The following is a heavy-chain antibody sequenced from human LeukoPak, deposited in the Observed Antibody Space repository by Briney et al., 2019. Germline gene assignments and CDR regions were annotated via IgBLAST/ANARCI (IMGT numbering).Heavy chain of an antibody. CDR2: INPNSGGT. D-gene: IGHD3-22*01. CDR1: GYTFTGYY. Sequence: ASVKVSCKASGYTFTGYYMHWVRQAPGQGLEWMGWINPNSGGTNYAQKFQGRVTMTRDTSISTAYMELSRLRSDDTAVYYCARASYYYDSSGYSPAVYWGQGTLVTVSS. V-gene: IGHV1-2*02. J-gene: IGHJ4*02. CDR3: ARASYYYDSSGYSPAVY.